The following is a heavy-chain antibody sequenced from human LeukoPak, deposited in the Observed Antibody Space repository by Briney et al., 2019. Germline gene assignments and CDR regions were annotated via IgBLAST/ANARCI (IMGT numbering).Heavy chain of an antibody. J-gene: IGHJ5*02. CDR1: GGSISSYY. CDR3: ARSPHYDFWSGYFP. CDR2: IYTSAST. D-gene: IGHD3-3*01. V-gene: IGHV4-4*07. Sequence: SETLSLTCTVSGGSISSYYWSWIRQPAGKGLEWIGRIYTSASTNYNPSLKSRVTMSVDTSKNQFSLKLSSVTAADTAVYYCARSPHYDFWSGYFPWGQGTLVTVSS.